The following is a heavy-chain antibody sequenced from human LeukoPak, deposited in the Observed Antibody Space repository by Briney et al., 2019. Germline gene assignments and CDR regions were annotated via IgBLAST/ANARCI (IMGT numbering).Heavy chain of an antibody. CDR3: ARDADSGYDWLGWEHSSYYYYMDV. V-gene: IGHV1-2*02. CDR1: GYTFTGYY. CDR2: INPNSGGT. Sequence: ASVKVSCKASGYTFTGYYMHWVRQAPGQGLEWMGWINPNSGGTNYAQKFQGRVTMTRDTSTSTVYMELSSLRSEDTAVYYCARDADSGYDWLGWEHSSYYYYMDVWGKGTTVTISS. J-gene: IGHJ6*03. D-gene: IGHD5-12*01.